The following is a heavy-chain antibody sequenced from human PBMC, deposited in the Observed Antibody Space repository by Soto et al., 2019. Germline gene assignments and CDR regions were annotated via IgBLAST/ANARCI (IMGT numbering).Heavy chain of an antibody. CDR2: INHSGST. CDR1: GGSFSGYY. CDR3: ARGRSGLDP. J-gene: IGHJ5*02. Sequence: SATLSLTCAVYGGSFSGYYWSWIRQPPGKGLECIGEINHSGSTNYNPSLKSRVTISVDTSKNQFSLKLSSVTAADTAVYYCARGRSGLDPWGQGTLVTVS. D-gene: IGHD3-10*01. V-gene: IGHV4-34*01.